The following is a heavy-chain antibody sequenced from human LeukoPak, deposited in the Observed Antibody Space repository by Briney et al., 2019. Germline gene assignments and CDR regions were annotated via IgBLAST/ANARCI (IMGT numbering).Heavy chain of an antibody. CDR1: GGSISNYNYY. J-gene: IGHJ4*02. V-gene: IGHV4-39*01. CDR3: VSQGGGAQYYFDY. D-gene: IGHD3-16*01. Sequence: KTSETLSLTCTVSGGSISNYNYYWGWIRQPPGKGLEWIGSIFYSGNTYYNPSLKSRVTISVDTSKNEFSLKLSSVTTTDTPVYFCVSQGGGAQYYFDYWGQGTLVTVSS. CDR2: IFYSGNT.